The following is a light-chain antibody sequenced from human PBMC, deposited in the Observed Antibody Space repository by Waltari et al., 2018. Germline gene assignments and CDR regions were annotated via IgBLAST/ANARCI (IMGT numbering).Light chain of an antibody. CDR1: SSDVGTYKY. Sequence: QSALTQPASVSGSPGQSITISCTGTSSDVGTYKYVSWYQQHPGKAPKLMIFDVSIRPSGFSNRFSGSKSGNTASLTISVLQAEDEADYYCSSYISSSTLELFGGGTSLTVL. CDR2: DVS. V-gene: IGLV2-14*03. CDR3: SSYISSSTLEL. J-gene: IGLJ2*01.